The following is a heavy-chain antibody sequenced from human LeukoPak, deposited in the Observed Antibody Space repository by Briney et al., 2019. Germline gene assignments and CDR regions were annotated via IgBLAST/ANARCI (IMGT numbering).Heavy chain of an antibody. Sequence: SETLSLTCTVSGGSISSYYWSWIRQPAGKGLEWIGRIYTSGSTNYNPSLKSRVTMSVDTSKNQFSLKLSSVTAADTAVYYCASSQVVVAATPLDYWGQGTLVTVSS. D-gene: IGHD2-15*01. CDR2: IYTSGST. CDR1: GGSISSYY. J-gene: IGHJ4*02. CDR3: ASSQVVVAATPLDY. V-gene: IGHV4-4*07.